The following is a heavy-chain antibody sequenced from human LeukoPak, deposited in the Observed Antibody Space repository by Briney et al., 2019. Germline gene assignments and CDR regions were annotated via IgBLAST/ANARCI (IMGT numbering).Heavy chain of an antibody. Sequence: SETLSLTCTVSGDSISYSYWTWIRQPPGKGLEWIGYIYYIGTTNYNPSLKSRVTISVDTSKNQFSLKLSSVTAADTAVYYCARSEGRYSYAGHYYYGMDVWGQGTTVTVSS. CDR3: ARSEGRYSYAGHYYYGMDV. V-gene: IGHV4-59*01. D-gene: IGHD5-18*01. J-gene: IGHJ6*02. CDR2: IYYIGTT. CDR1: GDSISYSY.